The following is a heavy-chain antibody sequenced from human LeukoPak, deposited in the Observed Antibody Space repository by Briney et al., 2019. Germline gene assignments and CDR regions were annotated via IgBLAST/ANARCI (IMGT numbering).Heavy chain of an antibody. Sequence: PGGSLRLSCAASGFTFSSYGMHWVRQAPGKGLEWVAVIWYDGSNKYYADSVKGRFTISRDNSKNTLYLQMNSLRAEDTAVYYCAREHRGYSYGYRYWGQGTLVTVSS. CDR1: GFTFSSYG. V-gene: IGHV3-33*01. J-gene: IGHJ4*02. CDR3: AREHRGYSYGYRY. CDR2: IWYDGSNK. D-gene: IGHD5-18*01.